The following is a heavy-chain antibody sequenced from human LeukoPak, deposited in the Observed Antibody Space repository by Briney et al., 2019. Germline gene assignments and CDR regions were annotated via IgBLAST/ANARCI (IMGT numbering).Heavy chain of an antibody. D-gene: IGHD3-16*01. V-gene: IGHV3-30*02. CDR3: AKTGTIMITFGGLGYFDY. CDR1: GFTFSSYG. J-gene: IGHJ4*02. Sequence: GGSLRLSCAASGFTFSSYGMHWVRQAPGKGLEWVAFIRYDGSNKYYADSVKGRFTISRDNSKNTLYLQMNSLRAEDTAVYYCAKTGTIMITFGGLGYFDYWGQGTLVTVSS. CDR2: IRYDGSNK.